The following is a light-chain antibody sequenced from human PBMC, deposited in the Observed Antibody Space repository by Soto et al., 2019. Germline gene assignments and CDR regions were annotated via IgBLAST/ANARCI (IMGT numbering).Light chain of an antibody. CDR1: QSISSW. CDR2: DVS. CDR3: QQYNSYSWT. Sequence: DIQMSPSPSTLSTSVGARVSITCLASQSISSWLAWYQQKPGQAPKLLIYDVSSLESGVPARFSGSGSGTEFTLTISSLQPDDFATYYCQQYNSYSWTFGQGTKVDIK. V-gene: IGKV1-5*01. J-gene: IGKJ1*01.